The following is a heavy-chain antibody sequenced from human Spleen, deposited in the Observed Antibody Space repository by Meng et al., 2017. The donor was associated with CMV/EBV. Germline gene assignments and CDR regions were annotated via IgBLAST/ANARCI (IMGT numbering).Heavy chain of an antibody. CDR1: FTLSSFA. CDR3: ARDRGVTATRPGFVGY. V-gene: IGHV3-30-3*01. Sequence: FTLSSFAMPWVRQAPGKGLEWVAVISYDGSNKYYAVSVKGQFTISRDNSGNTLHLRMNSLRAEDAAVYYCARDRGVTATRPGFVGYWGQGTLVTVSS. CDR2: ISYDGSNK. D-gene: IGHD4-17*01. J-gene: IGHJ4*02.